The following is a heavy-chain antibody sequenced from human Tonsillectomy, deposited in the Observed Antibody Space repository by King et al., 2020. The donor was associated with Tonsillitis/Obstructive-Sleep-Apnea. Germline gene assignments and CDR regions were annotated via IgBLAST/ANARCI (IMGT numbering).Heavy chain of an antibody. CDR3: ARRGLRDYSNWFDP. CDR2: IYPGDSDT. J-gene: IGHJ5*02. CDR1: GYSFTSYW. Sequence: EVQLVESGAEVKKPGESLKISCKGSGYSFTSYWIGWVRQMPGKGLEWMGIIYPGDSDTRYSPSFQGQVTISADKSINTSYLQWSSQKASDTAMYFCARRGLRDYSNWFDPWGQGTLVTVSS. D-gene: IGHD4-11*01. V-gene: IGHV5-51*01.